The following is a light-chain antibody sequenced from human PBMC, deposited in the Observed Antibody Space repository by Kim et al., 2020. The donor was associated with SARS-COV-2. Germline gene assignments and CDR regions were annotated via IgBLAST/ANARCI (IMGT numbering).Light chain of an antibody. Sequence: SVSPGDRATLSCRASQSVGYNVAWYQQKPGQAPRLLIYGASTRATDIPARFSGSGSGTVFTLTITSLQSEDFAVYYCHQYDNWPKTFGQGTKLEI. CDR1: QSVGYN. J-gene: IGKJ2*01. CDR3: HQYDNWPKT. V-gene: IGKV3-15*01. CDR2: GAS.